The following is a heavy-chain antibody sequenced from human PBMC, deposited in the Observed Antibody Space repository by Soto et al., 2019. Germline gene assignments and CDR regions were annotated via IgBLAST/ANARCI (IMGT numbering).Heavy chain of an antibody. CDR2: INHSGST. V-gene: IGHV4-34*01. CDR3: ARKYCSGGSCYSSVGYYYYYYMDV. Sequence: SETLSLTCAVYGGSFSGYYWSWIRQPPGKGLEWIGEINHSGSTNYNPSLKSRVTISVDTSKNQFSLKLSSVTAADTAVYYCARKYCSGGSCYSSVGYYYYYYMDVWGKGTTVTVSS. J-gene: IGHJ6*03. CDR1: GGSFSGYY. D-gene: IGHD2-15*01.